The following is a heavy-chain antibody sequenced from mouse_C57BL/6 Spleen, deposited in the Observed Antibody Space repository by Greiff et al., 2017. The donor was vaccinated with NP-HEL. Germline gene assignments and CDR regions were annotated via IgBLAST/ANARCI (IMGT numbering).Heavy chain of an antibody. J-gene: IGHJ3*01. CDR1: GFTFSDYG. CDR3: ARVYYGNYWFAY. D-gene: IGHD2-1*01. CDR2: ISSGSSTI. Sequence: DVKLVESGGGLVKPGGSLKLSCAASGFTFSDYGMHWVRQAPEKGLEWVAYISSGSSTIYYADTVKGRFTISRDNAKNTLFLQMTSLRSEDTAMYYCARVYYGNYWFAYWGQGTLVTVSA. V-gene: IGHV5-17*01.